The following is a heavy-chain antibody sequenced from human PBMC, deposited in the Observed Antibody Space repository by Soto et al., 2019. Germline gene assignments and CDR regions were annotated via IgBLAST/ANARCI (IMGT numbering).Heavy chain of an antibody. J-gene: IGHJ6*02. CDR2: IIPIFGTA. V-gene: IGHV1-69*12. CDR1: GGTFSSYA. CDR3: ARHPPAVYYYGMDV. Sequence: QVQLVQSGAEVKKPGSSVKVSCKASGGTFSSYAISWVRQAPGQGLEWMGGIIPIFGTANYAQKFQGRVTITAHEPTSTAYMELSSLRSEDTAVYYCARHPPAVYYYGMDVCGQGTTVTVSS.